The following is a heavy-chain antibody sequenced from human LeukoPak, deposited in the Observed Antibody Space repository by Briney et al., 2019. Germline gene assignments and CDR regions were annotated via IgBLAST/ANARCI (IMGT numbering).Heavy chain of an antibody. V-gene: IGHV4-30-4*01. J-gene: IGHJ5*02. CDR1: GGSISSGDYY. CDR3: ARQLTGGWFDP. D-gene: IGHD7-27*01. Sequence: SETLSLTCTVSGGSISSGDYYWTWIRQPPGKGLEWIGYVYYSGSTYYNPSLMSRVIMSVDTSRNQFSLNLSPVTAADTAVYYCARQLTGGWFDPWGQGTLVTVSS. CDR2: VYYSGST.